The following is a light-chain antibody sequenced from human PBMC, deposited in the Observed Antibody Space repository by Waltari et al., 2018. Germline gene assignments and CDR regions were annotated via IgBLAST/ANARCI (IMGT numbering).Light chain of an antibody. J-gene: IGKJ1*01. CDR1: QNIFNY. Sequence: DIQMTQSPSSLSASVGDRVTITCRASQNIFNYLYWYNQKPEKAPKFLIPSASILQSGVPSRFGGSGFGTDFALTITGLQPEDFGTYYCQQTASAPITFGRGTKVDIK. CDR2: SAS. CDR3: QQTASAPIT. V-gene: IGKV1-39*01.